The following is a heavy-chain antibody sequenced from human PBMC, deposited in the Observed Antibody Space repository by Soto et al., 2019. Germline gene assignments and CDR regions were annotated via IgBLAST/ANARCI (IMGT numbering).Heavy chain of an antibody. CDR3: ARSPCDFWRGFYTCCYMEV. D-gene: IGHD3-3*01. CDR1: GFSFSSYA. CDR2: ITTGGHGI. Sequence: QLVESGGGLVKPGGSLRLSCAASGFSFSSYAMNWVRQAPGKGLEWISSITTGGHGIYYADSVKGRFTISRDNARNSRYQQMDGLNAEDTAVYYRARSPCDFWRGFYTCCYMEVWGKGTTVTVSS. V-gene: IGHV3-21*01. J-gene: IGHJ6*03.